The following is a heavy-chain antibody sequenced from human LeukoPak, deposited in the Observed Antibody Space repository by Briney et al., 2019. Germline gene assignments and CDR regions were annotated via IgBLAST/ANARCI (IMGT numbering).Heavy chain of an antibody. CDR3: ARVDGDYYDSSGLLDY. Sequence: GGSLRLSCAASGFNFNTFWMTWVRQAPGKGLEWVANIKEDGSEEYYVDSVKGRFTISRDNAKNSLYLQMNSLRAEDTAVYYCARVDGDYYDSSGLLDYWGQGTLVTVSS. V-gene: IGHV3-7*03. CDR1: GFNFNTFW. D-gene: IGHD3-22*01. CDR2: IKEDGSEE. J-gene: IGHJ4*02.